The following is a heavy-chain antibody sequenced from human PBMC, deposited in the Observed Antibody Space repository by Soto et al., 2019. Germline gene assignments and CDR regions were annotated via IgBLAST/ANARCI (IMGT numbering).Heavy chain of an antibody. CDR2: IWFDGSKK. D-gene: IGHD2-2*01. CDR1: GFTFRSYG. CDR3: ARDRLVPYGYGMDV. V-gene: IGHV3-33*01. J-gene: IGHJ6*02. Sequence: QMQLVESGGGVVQPGRSLRLSCAASGFTFRSYGIHWVRQAPGKGLEWVALIWFDGSKKYYVDSVKGRFAVSRDNSKNTLYLQMNIMIVEETPVYYCARDRLVPYGYGMDVWGQGTTVTVSS.